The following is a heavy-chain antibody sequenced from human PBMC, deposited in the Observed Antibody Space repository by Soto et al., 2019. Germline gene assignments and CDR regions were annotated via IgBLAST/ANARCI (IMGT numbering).Heavy chain of an antibody. CDR3: ASHRIAVLDY. Sequence: SVTKSLTWTVAGGSSISHRWSWIRQPPEKGLEWIGYIYYTGSTNYNPSLKSRVTISVDTSKNQFSLKLSSVTAADTAVYYCASHRIAVLDYWGQGTLVTVPS. CDR2: IYYTGST. V-gene: IGHV4-59*08. D-gene: IGHD6-19*01. J-gene: IGHJ4*02. CDR1: GGSSISHR.